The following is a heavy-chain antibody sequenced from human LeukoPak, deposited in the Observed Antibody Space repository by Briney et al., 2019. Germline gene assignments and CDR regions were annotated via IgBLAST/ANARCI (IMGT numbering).Heavy chain of an antibody. V-gene: IGHV4-61*03. Sequence: SETLSLTCTVAGGAITSDSYYWSWVRQPPGKGLEWIGFIYYSGTTYYSPSLESRVDISADTSKRRFSLRLRSVTAADSAVYFCAGGHSYGYPHHYYYMDVWGQGTTVIVSS. CDR3: AGGHSYGYPHHYYYMDV. CDR2: IYYSGTT. J-gene: IGHJ6*03. CDR1: GGAITSDSYY. D-gene: IGHD5-18*01.